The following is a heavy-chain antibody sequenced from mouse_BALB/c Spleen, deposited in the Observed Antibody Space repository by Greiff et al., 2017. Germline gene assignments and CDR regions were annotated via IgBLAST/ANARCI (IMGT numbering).Heavy chain of an antibody. J-gene: IGHJ3*01. CDR2: IYPGDGDT. Sequence: VQRVESGAELARPGASVKLSCKASGYTFTSYWMQWVKQRPGQGLEWIGAIYPGDGDTRYTQKFKGKATLTADKSSSTAYMQRSSLASEDSAVYYCALDSSGYDPWFAYWGQGTLVTVSA. V-gene: IGHV1-87*01. D-gene: IGHD3-2*01. CDR1: GYTFTSYW. CDR3: ALDSSGYDPWFAY.